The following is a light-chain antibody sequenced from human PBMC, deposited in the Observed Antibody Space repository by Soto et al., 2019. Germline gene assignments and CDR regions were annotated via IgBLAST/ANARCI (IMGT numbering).Light chain of an antibody. Sequence: QSALTQPASVSGSPGQSITISCTGTSSDVGSYNLVSWYQQHPGKAPKVMIYEGSKRPSGVSSRFSGSKSGNPASLTISGLQAEDEADYYCCSYAGSSTFYVFGTGTKVTVL. V-gene: IGLV2-23*01. CDR3: CSYAGSSTFYV. CDR2: EGS. J-gene: IGLJ1*01. CDR1: SSDVGSYNL.